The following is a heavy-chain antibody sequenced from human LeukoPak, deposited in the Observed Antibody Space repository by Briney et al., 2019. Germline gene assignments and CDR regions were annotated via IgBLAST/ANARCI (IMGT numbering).Heavy chain of an antibody. CDR2: IRKTSNYI. CDR3: ARHPANWNPGWFDP. Sequence: GGSLRLSCAASGFTFSSYSMNWVRQAPGKGLEWVASIRKTSNYIYYADSIKGRFTISRDDAKNSLYLQMNSLRAEDTAVYYCARHPANWNPGWFDPWGQGTLVVVSS. CDR1: GFTFSSYS. V-gene: IGHV3-21*06. J-gene: IGHJ5*02. D-gene: IGHD1-1*01.